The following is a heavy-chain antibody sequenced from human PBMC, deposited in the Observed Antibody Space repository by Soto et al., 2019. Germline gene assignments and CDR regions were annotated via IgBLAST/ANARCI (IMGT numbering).Heavy chain of an antibody. D-gene: IGHD6-19*01. CDR3: ARDRSPWIAVAGEIEFDY. J-gene: IGHJ4*02. V-gene: IGHV3-33*01. CDR1: GFTFSSYG. Sequence: SLRLSCAASGFTFSSYGMHWVRQAPGKGLEWVAVIWYDGSNKYYADSVKGRFTISRDNSKNTLYLQMNSLRAEDTAVYYCARDRSPWIAVAGEIEFDYWGQGTLVTVSS. CDR2: IWYDGSNK.